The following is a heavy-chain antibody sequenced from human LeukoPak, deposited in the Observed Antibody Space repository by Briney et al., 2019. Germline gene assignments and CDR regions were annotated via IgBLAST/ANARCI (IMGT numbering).Heavy chain of an antibody. J-gene: IGHJ4*02. Sequence: PSETLSLTCAVYGGSFSGYCWSWIRQPPGKGLEWIGEINHSGSTNYNPSLKSRVTISVDTSKNQFSLKLSSVTAADTAVYYCARGSSDRTVSTLAYYFDYWGQGTLVTVSS. CDR1: GGSFSGYC. CDR3: ARGSSDRTVSTLAYYFDY. V-gene: IGHV4-34*01. CDR2: INHSGST. D-gene: IGHD4-17*01.